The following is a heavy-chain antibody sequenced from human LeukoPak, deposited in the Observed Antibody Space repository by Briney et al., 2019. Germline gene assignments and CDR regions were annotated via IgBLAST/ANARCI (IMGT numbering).Heavy chain of an antibody. CDR3: AKALDTYGYMRFDF. CDR2: INGGGDTT. J-gene: IGHJ4*02. D-gene: IGHD5-18*01. CDR1: GFTFVSYA. V-gene: IGHV3-23*01. Sequence: GGSLRLSCAASGFTFVSYAMTWVRQAPRKGLEWVSAINGGGDTTYYADSVKGRFTISRDKSKNTMYLQMNSLRAEDTALYYCAKALDTYGYMRFDFWGQGTLVTVSS.